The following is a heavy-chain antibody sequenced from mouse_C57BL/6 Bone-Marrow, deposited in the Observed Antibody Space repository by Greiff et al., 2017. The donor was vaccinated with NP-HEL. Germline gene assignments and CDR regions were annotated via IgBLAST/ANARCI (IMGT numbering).Heavy chain of an antibody. V-gene: IGHV5-17*01. CDR1: GFTFSDYG. CDR3: ARENYGNWPWFAY. J-gene: IGHJ3*01. Sequence: EVKLMESGGGLVKPGGSLKLSCAASGFTFSDYGMHWVRQAPEKGLEWVAYISSGSSTIYYADTVKGRFTISRDNAKNTLFLQMTSLRSEDTAMYYCARENYGNWPWFAYWGQGTLVTVSA. D-gene: IGHD2-1*01. CDR2: ISSGSSTI.